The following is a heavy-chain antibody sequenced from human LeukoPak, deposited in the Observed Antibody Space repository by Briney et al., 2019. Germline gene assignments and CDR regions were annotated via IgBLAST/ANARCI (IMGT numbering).Heavy chain of an antibody. V-gene: IGHV3-30*18. D-gene: IGHD3-3*01. CDR3: AKDSSGGAWDDLPYYDFWSGYLSDGDY. J-gene: IGHJ4*02. CDR2: ISYDGSNK. CDR1: GYTFTGYY. Sequence: SCKASGYTFTGYYMHWVRQVPGKGLEWVAVISYDGSNKYYADSVKGRFTISRDNSKNTLYLQMNSLRAEDTAVYYSAKDSSGGAWDDLPYYDFWSGYLSDGDYWGQGTLVTVSS.